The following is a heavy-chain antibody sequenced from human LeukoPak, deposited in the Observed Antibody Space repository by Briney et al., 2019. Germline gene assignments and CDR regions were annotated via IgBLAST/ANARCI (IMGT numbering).Heavy chain of an antibody. CDR3: AKDGIVGATTRSFFDY. CDR2: ISGSGGST. Sequence: PGGSLRLSCAASGFTFSSYAMSWVRQAPGKGLEWVPAISGSGGSTYYADSVKGRFTISRDNSKNTLYLQMNSLRAEDTAVYYCAKDGIVGATTRSFFDYWGQGTLVTVSS. V-gene: IGHV3-23*01. D-gene: IGHD1-26*01. CDR1: GFTFSSYA. J-gene: IGHJ4*02.